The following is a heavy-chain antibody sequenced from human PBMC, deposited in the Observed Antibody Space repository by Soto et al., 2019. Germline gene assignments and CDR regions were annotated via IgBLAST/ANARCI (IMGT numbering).Heavy chain of an antibody. CDR1: GYSFMKYG. V-gene: IGHV1-18*01. D-gene: IGHD2-2*01. CDR3: AREASVLIPAAQPSRFDS. J-gene: IGHJ4*02. Sequence: ALVKVSCKGFGYSFMKYGINWVRQAPGQGLEWVGWISPYSGYTHSAQKFHGRLTLTTDTAASTAYMELRILRSADTALYYCAREASVLIPAAQPSRFDSWGQGTLVTVSS. CDR2: ISPYSGYT.